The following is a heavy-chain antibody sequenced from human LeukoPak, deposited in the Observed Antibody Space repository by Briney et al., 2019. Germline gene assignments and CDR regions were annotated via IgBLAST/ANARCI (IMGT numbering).Heavy chain of an antibody. CDR3: ARGAPTTRIGAGRFDY. Sequence: ASVKVSCKAFGYSLTNYYVHWVRQAPGQGLEWMGEINPSGGSTSYAQKFQGRITVTRDTYTNTVYMDLSSPRSEDTATYYCARGAPTTRIGAGRFDYWGQGSLLTVAS. D-gene: IGHD5-12*01. CDR1: GYSLTNYY. CDR2: INPSGGST. J-gene: IGHJ4*02. V-gene: IGHV1-46*01.